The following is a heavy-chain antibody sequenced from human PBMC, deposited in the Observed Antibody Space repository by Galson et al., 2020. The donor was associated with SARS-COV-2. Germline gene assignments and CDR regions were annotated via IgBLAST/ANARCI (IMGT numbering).Heavy chain of an antibody. V-gene: IGHV3-48*03. Sequence: GGSLRLSCAASGFTFSSYEMNWVRQAPGKGLEWVSYISSSGSTIYYADSVKGRFTISRDNAKNSLYLQMNSLRAEDTAVYYCAREHGDIFWDYWGQGTLVTVSS. D-gene: IGHD4-17*01. CDR1: GFTFSSYE. J-gene: IGHJ4*02. CDR2: ISSSGSTI. CDR3: AREHGDIFWDY.